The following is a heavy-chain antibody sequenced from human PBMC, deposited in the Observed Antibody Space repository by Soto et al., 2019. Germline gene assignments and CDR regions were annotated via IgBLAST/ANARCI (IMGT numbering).Heavy chain of an antibody. Sequence: QAHLVQSGPEVKKPGASVKVSCKGSGYIFTSYGIAWVRQAPGQGLEWMGWISAHNGNTEYAQKFQGRVTVTRDTSASTAYLELRSLRSDDKALCYCARGGYGDYWGQGALVTASS. CDR1: GYIFTSYG. D-gene: IGHD2-15*01. CDR3: ARGGYGDY. CDR2: ISAHNGNT. V-gene: IGHV1-18*01. J-gene: IGHJ4*02.